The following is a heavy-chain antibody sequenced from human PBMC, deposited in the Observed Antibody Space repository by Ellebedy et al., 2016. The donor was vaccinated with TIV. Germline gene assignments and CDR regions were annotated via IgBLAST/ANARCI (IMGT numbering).Heavy chain of an antibody. D-gene: IGHD2-21*01. CDR2: SSVYSDNT. CDR1: GYMFATFG. V-gene: IGHV1-18*01. Sequence: AASVKVSCKASGYMFATFGITWVRQAPGQGLEWVGWSSVYSDNTNYAQKVQGRVTLTTDTSTNTVYMELRSLRSDDTAVYYCARTRGGDLDYWGQGTLVTVSS. CDR3: ARTRGGDLDY. J-gene: IGHJ4*02.